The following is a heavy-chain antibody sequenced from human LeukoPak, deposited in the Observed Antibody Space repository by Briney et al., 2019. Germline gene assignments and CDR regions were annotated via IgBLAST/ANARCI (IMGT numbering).Heavy chain of an antibody. J-gene: IGHJ5*02. CDR1: GGSISSSSYY. CDR2: IYYSGST. D-gene: IGHD2-21*02. CDR3: ARPRLAYCGGDCYSWYNWFDP. Sequence: SETLSLTCTVSGGSISSSSYYWGWIRQPPEKGLEWIGSIYYSGSTYYNPSLKSRVTISVDTSKNQFSLKLSSVTAADTAVYYCARPRLAYCGGDCYSWYNWFDPWGQGTLVTVSS. V-gene: IGHV4-39*01.